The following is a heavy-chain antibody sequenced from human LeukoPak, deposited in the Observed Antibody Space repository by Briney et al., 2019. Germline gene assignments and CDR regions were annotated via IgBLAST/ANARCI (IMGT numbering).Heavy chain of an antibody. CDR1: GFTFSTYA. J-gene: IGHJ4*02. CDR2: ISGSGGST. CDR3: ARDFYSYGS. V-gene: IGHV3-23*01. Sequence: GGSLRLSCAASGFTFSTYAMSWVRHAPGRGLEWVSAISGSGGSTYYADSVKGRFTISRDNSKNPLYLQMNSLRAEDTAVYYCARDFYSYGSWGQGTLVTVS. D-gene: IGHD5-18*01.